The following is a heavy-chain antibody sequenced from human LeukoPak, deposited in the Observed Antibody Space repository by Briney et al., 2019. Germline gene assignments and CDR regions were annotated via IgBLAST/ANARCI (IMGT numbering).Heavy chain of an antibody. Sequence: TSETLSLTCTVSGGSISSSSYYWGWIRQPPGKGLEWIGSIYYSGSTYYNPSLKSRVTISVDTSKNQFSLKLSSVTAADTAVYYCASLDFWSGRPLDYWGQGTLVTVSS. CDR1: GGSISSSSYY. D-gene: IGHD3-3*01. CDR2: IYYSGST. J-gene: IGHJ4*02. V-gene: IGHV4-39*01. CDR3: ASLDFWSGRPLDY.